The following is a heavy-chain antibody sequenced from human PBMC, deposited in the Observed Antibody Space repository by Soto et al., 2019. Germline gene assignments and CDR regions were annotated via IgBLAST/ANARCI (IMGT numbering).Heavy chain of an antibody. CDR2: IIPIFGTA. CDR3: GRDKYSGSYDFDY. D-gene: IGHD1-26*01. CDR1: GGTFSSYA. Sequence: SVKVSCKASGGTFSSYAISWVRQAPGQGLEWMGGIIPIFGTANYAQKFQGRVTITADESTSTAYMELSSLRSEDTAVYYCGRDKYSGSYDFDYWGKGTLVPVSS. J-gene: IGHJ4*02. V-gene: IGHV1-69*13.